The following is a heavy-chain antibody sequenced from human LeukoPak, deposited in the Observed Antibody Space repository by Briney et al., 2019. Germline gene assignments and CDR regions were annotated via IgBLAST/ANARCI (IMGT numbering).Heavy chain of an antibody. J-gene: IGHJ4*02. V-gene: IGHV1-18*01. CDR2: AYNGNT. D-gene: IGHD6-19*01. Sequence: AYNGNTNYAQKLQGRVTMTTDTSTSTAYMELRSLRSDDTAVYYCARDRGWLVRVFDFDYWGQGTLVTVSS. CDR3: ARDRGWLVRVFDFDY.